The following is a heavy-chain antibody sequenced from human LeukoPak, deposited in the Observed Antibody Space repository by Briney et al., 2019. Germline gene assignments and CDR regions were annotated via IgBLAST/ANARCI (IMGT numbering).Heavy chain of an antibody. CDR3: APDHSSIL. CDR1: VYTFTDSY. D-gene: IGHD1-14*01. CDR2: IDPNSGGT. Sequence: ASVTVSCKASVYTFTDSYMHWVRQAPGQGLEWMGWIDPNSGGTKYAQKFQGRVTMTRDTSISTAHMELNRLTSDDTAVYYCAPDHSSILWGQGTLVTVSS. V-gene: IGHV1-2*02. J-gene: IGHJ4*02.